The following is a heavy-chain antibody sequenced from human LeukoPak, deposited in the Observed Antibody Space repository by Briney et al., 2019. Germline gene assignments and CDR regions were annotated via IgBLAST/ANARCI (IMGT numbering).Heavy chain of an antibody. CDR2: ISSSSSYI. J-gene: IGHJ4*02. CDR1: GFTFSSYS. Sequence: PGGSLRLSCAASGFTFSSYSMNWVRQAPGKGLEWVSSISSSSSYIYYADSVKGRFTISRDNAKNSLYLQMHSLRAEDTAIYYCAKDRVVVVAAALYFDSWGQGTLVTVSS. D-gene: IGHD2-15*01. CDR3: AKDRVVVVAAALYFDS. V-gene: IGHV3-21*04.